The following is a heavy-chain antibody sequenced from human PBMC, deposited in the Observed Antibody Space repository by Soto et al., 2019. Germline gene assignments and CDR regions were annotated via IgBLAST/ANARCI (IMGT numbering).Heavy chain of an antibody. Sequence: GGSLRLSCAASGLTFSSYGMHWVRQAPGKGLVWVGVIWYDGINTYYADSVKGRFTIARDISKDTLYLQMDSLRVEDTAVYHCARDFSMVVVAPGYWGQGTLVTVSS. CDR1: GLTFSSYG. CDR2: IWYDGINT. V-gene: IGHV3-33*01. J-gene: IGHJ4*02. CDR3: ARDFSMVVVAPGY. D-gene: IGHD3-22*01.